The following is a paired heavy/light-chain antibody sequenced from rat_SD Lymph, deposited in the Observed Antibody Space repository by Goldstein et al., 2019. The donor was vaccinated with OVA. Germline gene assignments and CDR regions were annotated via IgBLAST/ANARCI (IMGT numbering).Heavy chain of an antibody. CDR1: GFTFSNYG. V-gene: IGHV5-34*01. CDR2: LSGSSSYI. D-gene: IGHD1-9*01. Sequence: EVQLVESGGGLVQPGRSLKLSCLASGFTFSNYGMNWVRQAPGKGLEWVASLSGSSSYIYYPDTVKGRFTISRDNAKNTLYLQMTSLRSEDTALYYCARQGQIGYNDWFAYWGQGTLVTVSS. J-gene: IGHJ3*01. CDR3: ARQGQIGYNDWFAY.
Light chain of an antibody. Sequence: DIQMTQSPHSLSASLGETVSIECLASAGISNYLAWYQQKPGKSPQLLIYYTSSLQDGVPSRFSGSGSGTQFSLKISNMQPEDEGVYYCQQGYKYPLTFGSGTNLEIK. J-gene: IGKJ5*01. V-gene: IGKV12S11*01. CDR1: AGISNY. CDR3: QQGYKYPLT. CDR2: YTS.